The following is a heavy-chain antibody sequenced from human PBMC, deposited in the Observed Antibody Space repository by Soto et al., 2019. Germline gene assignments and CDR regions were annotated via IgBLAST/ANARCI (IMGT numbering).Heavy chain of an antibody. Sequence: VQLVESGGGLVQPGGSLRLSCAASGFTFSSYWMSWVRQAPGKGLEWVANIKQDGSEKYYVDSVKGRFTISRDNAKNSLYLQMNSLRAEDTAVYYCARYCSGGSCYSGLWYFDLWGRGTLVTVSS. J-gene: IGHJ2*01. D-gene: IGHD2-15*01. V-gene: IGHV3-7*01. CDR1: GFTFSSYW. CDR3: ARYCSGGSCYSGLWYFDL. CDR2: IKQDGSEK.